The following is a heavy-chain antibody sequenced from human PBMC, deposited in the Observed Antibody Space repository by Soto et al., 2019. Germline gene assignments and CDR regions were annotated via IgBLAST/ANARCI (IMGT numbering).Heavy chain of an antibody. D-gene: IGHD2-21*02. CDR1: GGSISSSKW. J-gene: IGHJ4*02. Sequence: ASETPSPTCAVSGGSISSSKWWSWVRQPPGKGLEWIGEIYHSGSTNYNPSLKSRVTISVDKSKNQFSLKLSSVTAADTAVYYCARDGYCGGDCYFDYWGQGTLVTVSS. CDR3: ARDGYCGGDCYFDY. V-gene: IGHV4-4*02. CDR2: IYHSGST.